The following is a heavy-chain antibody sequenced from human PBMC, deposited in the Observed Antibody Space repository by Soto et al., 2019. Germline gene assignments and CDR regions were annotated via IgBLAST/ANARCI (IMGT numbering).Heavy chain of an antibody. V-gene: IGHV4-59*01. CDR2: IYYSGSN. Sequence: SETLSLTCTVSGGSISSYYWSWIRQPPGKGLEWIGYIYYSGSNNYNPSLKSRVTISVDTSKNQFSLKLSSVTAADTAVYYCARDRYYYYGMDVWGQGTTVTVAS. J-gene: IGHJ6*02. CDR1: GGSISSYY. CDR3: ARDRYYYYGMDV.